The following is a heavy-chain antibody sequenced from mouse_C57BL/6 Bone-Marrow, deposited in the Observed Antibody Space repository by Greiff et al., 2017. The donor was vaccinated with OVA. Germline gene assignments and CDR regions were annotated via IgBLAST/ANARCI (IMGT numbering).Heavy chain of an antibody. CDR1: GYTFTSYW. CDR2: IDPSDSET. CDR3: ARSGEFITTVVRYFDV. V-gene: IGHV1-52*01. Sequence: QVQLQQPGAELVRPGSSVKLSCKASGYTFTSYWMHWVKQRPIQGLEWIGNIDPSDSETHYNQKFKDKATLTVDKSSSTAYMQLSSLTSEDSAVYYCARSGEFITTVVRYFDVWGTGTTVTVSS. J-gene: IGHJ1*03. D-gene: IGHD1-1*01.